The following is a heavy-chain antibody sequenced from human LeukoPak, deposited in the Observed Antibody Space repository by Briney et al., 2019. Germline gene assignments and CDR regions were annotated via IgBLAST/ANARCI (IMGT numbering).Heavy chain of an antibody. CDR1: GGSISSSSYY. CDR2: IYYSGST. J-gene: IGHJ3*02. V-gene: IGHV4-39*07. D-gene: IGHD3-10*01. Sequence: SETLSLTCTVSGGSISSSSYYWGWIRQPPGKGLEWIGSIYYSGSTYYNSSLKSRVTISVDTSKNQFSLKLSSVTAADTAVYYCARVITMVRGVIMHHDAFDIWGQGTMVTVSS. CDR3: ARVITMVRGVIMHHDAFDI.